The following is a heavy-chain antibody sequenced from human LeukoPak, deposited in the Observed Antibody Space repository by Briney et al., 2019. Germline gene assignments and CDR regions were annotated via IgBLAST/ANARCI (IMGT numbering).Heavy chain of an antibody. CDR3: ARMGGYSGYATH. CDR2: IYSTGSA. Sequence: SETLSLTCTVSGGSLSSYYWSWIRQPPGKGLEWIGYIYSTGSANYNPSLKSRVTLSVDTAKNQFSLKLDSVTAADTAVYYCARMGGYSGYATHWGQGTLVTVSS. CDR1: GGSLSSYY. J-gene: IGHJ4*02. V-gene: IGHV4-59*08. D-gene: IGHD5-12*01.